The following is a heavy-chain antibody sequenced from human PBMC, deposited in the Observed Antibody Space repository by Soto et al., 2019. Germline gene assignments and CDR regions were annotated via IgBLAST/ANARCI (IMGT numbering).Heavy chain of an antibody. CDR2: IRSKANNYAT. J-gene: IGHJ2*01. V-gene: IGHV3-73*02. Sequence: EVQLVESGGGLVQPGGSLKLSCAASGFTFSGSAMHWVRQASGKGLEWVGRIRSKANNYATAYAASVKGRFTISRDDSKNTAYLQMHSLKTEDTAVYYCTRHALQYCGGDCYLLPYFDLWGRGTLVTVSS. D-gene: IGHD2-21*02. CDR1: GFTFSGSA. CDR3: TRHALQYCGGDCYLLPYFDL.